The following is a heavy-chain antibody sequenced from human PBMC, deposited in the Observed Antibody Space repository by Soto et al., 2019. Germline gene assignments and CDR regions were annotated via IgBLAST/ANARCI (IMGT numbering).Heavy chain of an antibody. Sequence: KSGGSLRLSCAASGFTFSDWYMSWIRQAPGKGLEWVSYISPTGTNADYADSVKGRFTISRDNGRNSLYLQMNGLRAEDTAVYYCARGHYGLDVWGQGTTVTVSS. J-gene: IGHJ6*02. CDR2: ISPTGTNA. CDR3: ARGHYGLDV. CDR1: GFTFSDWY. V-gene: IGHV3-11*06.